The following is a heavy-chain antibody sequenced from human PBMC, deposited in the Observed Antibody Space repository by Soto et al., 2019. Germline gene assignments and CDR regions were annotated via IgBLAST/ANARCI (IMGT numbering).Heavy chain of an antibody. J-gene: IGHJ6*02. D-gene: IGHD5-18*01. V-gene: IGHV3-30-3*01. CDR2: ISYDGSNK. CDR1: GFTFSSYA. Sequence: QVQLVESGGGVVQPGRSLRLSCAASGFTFSSYAMHWVRQAPGKGLEWVAVISYDGSNKYYADSVKGRFTISRDNSKNTXDXPMNSLRAEDTAVYYCARDIPDTAMALYYYCYGMDVWGQGTTVTVS. CDR3: ARDIPDTAMALYYYCYGMDV.